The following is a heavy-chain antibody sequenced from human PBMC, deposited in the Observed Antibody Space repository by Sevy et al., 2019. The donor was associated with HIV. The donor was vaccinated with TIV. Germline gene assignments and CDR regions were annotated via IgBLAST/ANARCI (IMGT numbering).Heavy chain of an antibody. D-gene: IGHD3-3*01. CDR2: IYSGGST. J-gene: IGHJ6*02. V-gene: IGHV3-53*01. CDR3: ARSPRLFGVGGAGYGMDV. Sequence: GGSLRLSCAASGFTVSSNYMSWVRQAPGKGLEWVSVIYSGGSTYYADSAKGRFTISRDNSKNTLSLQMNSLRAEDTAVYYCARSPRLFGVGGAGYGMDVWGQGTTVTVSS. CDR1: GFTVSSNY.